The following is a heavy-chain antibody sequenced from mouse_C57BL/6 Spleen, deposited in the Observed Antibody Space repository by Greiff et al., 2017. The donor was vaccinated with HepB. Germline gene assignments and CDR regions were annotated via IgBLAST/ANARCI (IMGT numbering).Heavy chain of an antibody. J-gene: IGHJ1*03. CDR1: GYAFSSSW. CDR3: ARGDYYGSLWYFDV. Sequence: QVQLQQSGPELVKPGASVKISCKASGYAFSSSWMNWVKQRPGKGLEWIGRIYPGDGDTNYNGKFKGKATLTAEKSSSTAYMQLSSLTSEDSAVYLCARGDYYGSLWYFDVWGTGTTVTVSS. CDR2: IYPGDGDT. V-gene: IGHV1-82*01. D-gene: IGHD1-1*01.